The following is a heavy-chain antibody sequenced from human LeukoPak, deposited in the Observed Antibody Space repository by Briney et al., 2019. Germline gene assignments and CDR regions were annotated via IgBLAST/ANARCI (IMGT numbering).Heavy chain of an antibody. J-gene: IGHJ4*02. CDR1: GGSFSGYY. V-gene: IGHV4-34*01. D-gene: IGHD5-18*01. Sequence: SETLSLTCAVYGGSFSGYYWSWIRQPPGKGLEWIGEINHSGSTNYNPSLKSRVTISVDTSKNQFSLKLSSVTAADTAVYYCARGRRYSYGYRPFDYWGQGTLVTVSS. CDR3: ARGRRYSYGYRPFDY. CDR2: INHSGST.